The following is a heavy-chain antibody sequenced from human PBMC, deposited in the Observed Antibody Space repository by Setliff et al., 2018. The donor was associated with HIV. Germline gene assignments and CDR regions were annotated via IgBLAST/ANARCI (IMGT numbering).Heavy chain of an antibody. CDR3: ARASYYYDSSGWVDY. D-gene: IGHD3-22*01. CDR2: ISSSSSYT. V-gene: IGHV3-11*03. Sequence: PGGSLRLSCTASGLTFSDTIMNWVRQTPGKGLEWVSYISSSSSYTNYADSVKGRFTISRDNAKNSLYLQMNSLRAEDTAVYYCARASYYYDSSGWVDYWGQGTLVTVSS. CDR1: GLTFSDTI. J-gene: IGHJ4*02.